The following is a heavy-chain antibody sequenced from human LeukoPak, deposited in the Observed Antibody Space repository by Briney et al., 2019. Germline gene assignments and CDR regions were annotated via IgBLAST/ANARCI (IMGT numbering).Heavy chain of an antibody. CDR2: ISWNSGSI. V-gene: IGHV3-9*01. D-gene: IGHD6-13*01. CDR3: ASAIAAVGIFY. CDR1: GFTFDDYA. J-gene: IGHJ4*02. Sequence: PGGSLRLSCAASGFTFDDYAMHWVRQAPGKGLEWVSGISWNSGSIGYADSVKGRFTISRDDAKNSLYLQMNSLRAEDTAVYYCASAIAAVGIFYWGQGTLVTVSS.